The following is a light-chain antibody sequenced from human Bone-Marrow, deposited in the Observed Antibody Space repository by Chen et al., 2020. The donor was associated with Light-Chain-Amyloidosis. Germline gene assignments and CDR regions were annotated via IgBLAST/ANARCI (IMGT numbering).Light chain of an antibody. CDR1: QTISSNY. J-gene: IGKJ4*01. V-gene: IGKV3-20*01. CDR2: GSS. Sequence: EIVLTQSPGTLSLSPGEGANLPCRASQTISSNYLTWYQQKFGQAPRLLIDGSSSRATGIPDRCTGSGCGTDFTLTINRLEPEDFAMYYCQQYGTSPLTFGGGTKVEIK. CDR3: QQYGTSPLT.